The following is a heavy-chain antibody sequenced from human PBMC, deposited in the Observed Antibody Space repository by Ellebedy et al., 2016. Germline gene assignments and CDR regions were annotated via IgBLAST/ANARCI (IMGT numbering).Heavy chain of an antibody. Sequence: GGSLRLSCAASGFTVSSNYMSWVRQAPGKGLEWVSAIYSGGSAYYADSVKGRFTISRDNSKNTLYLQMNSLRAEDTAVYYCARHLSFDYWGQGTLVTVSS. CDR1: GFTVSSNY. J-gene: IGHJ4*02. CDR2: IYSGGSA. V-gene: IGHV3-66*04. D-gene: IGHD5/OR15-5a*01. CDR3: ARHLSFDY.